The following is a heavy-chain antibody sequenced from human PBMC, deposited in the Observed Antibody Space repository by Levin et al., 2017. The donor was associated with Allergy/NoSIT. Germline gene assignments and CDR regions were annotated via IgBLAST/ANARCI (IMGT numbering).Heavy chain of an antibody. CDR2: INAGNGNT. D-gene: IGHD3-10*01. V-gene: IGHV1-3*01. CDR3: ARSGITMVRVQYAGGMDV. CDR1: GYTFTSYA. J-gene: IGHJ6*02. Sequence: ASVKVSCKASGYTFTSYAMHWVRQAPGQRLEWMGWINAGNGNTKYSQKFQGRVTITRDTSASTAYMELSSLRSEDTAVYYCARSGITMVRVQYAGGMDVWGQGTTVTVSS.